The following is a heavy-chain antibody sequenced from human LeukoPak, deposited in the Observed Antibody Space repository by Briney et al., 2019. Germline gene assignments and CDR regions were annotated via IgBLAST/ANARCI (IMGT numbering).Heavy chain of an antibody. CDR1: GYTFTGYY. CDR3: ARVDDTSDFGGPFDY. J-gene: IGHJ4*02. Sequence: ASVKVSCKASGYTFTGYYMHWVRQAPGQGLEWMGWINPNSGGTNYAQKFQGRVTMTRDTSISTAYMELRSLRSDDTAVYYCARVDDTSDFGGPFDYWGQGTVVTVSS. D-gene: IGHD3-22*01. V-gene: IGHV1-2*02. CDR2: INPNSGGT.